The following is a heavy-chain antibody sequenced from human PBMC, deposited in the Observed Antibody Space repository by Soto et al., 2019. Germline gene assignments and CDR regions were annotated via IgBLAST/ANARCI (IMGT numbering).Heavy chain of an antibody. J-gene: IGHJ4*02. CDR3: IGQVTISGEPFIY. V-gene: IGHV3-15*07. D-gene: IGHD3-3*01. CDR2: IKSETDGGTT. Sequence: EVQVVESGGGFVEPGGSLRLSCAASGFSFTSAWLTWVRQAPGKGLDWVGRIKSETDGGTTAFAAPVKDRFTMSRDDAENTVSLQMNSLKTEDTAMYYGIGQVTISGEPFIYWGQGILGTVSS. CDR1: GFSFTSAW.